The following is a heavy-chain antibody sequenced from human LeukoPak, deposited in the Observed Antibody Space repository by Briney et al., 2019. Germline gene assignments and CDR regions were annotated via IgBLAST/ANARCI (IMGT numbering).Heavy chain of an antibody. Sequence: ASVKVSCKASGYTFTSYDINWVRQATGQGLEWMGWVNPNSGGTNYAQKFQGRVTMTRDTSISTAYMELSRLRSDDTAVYYCAREPAETRITMVRGVMGPWGQGTLVTVSS. D-gene: IGHD3-10*01. CDR2: VNPNSGGT. CDR3: AREPAETRITMVRGVMGP. V-gene: IGHV1-2*02. J-gene: IGHJ5*02. CDR1: GYTFTSYD.